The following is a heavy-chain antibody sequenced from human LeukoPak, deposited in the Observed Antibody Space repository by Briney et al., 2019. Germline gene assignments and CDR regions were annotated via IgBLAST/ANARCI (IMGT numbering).Heavy chain of an antibody. CDR3: ASLFFRVVPAAIFD. CDR1: GYTFTSYY. J-gene: IGHJ4*02. V-gene: IGHV1-46*01. Sequence: ASVKVSCKASGYTFTSYYMHWVRQAPGQGLEWMGIINPSGGSTSYAQKFQGRVTMTRDTSTSTAYMELRSLRSDDTAVYYCASLFFRVVPAAIFDWGQGTLVTVSS. D-gene: IGHD2-2*01. CDR2: INPSGGST.